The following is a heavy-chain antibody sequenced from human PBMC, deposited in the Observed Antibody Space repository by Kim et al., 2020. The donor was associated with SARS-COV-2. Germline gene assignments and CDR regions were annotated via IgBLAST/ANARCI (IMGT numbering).Heavy chain of an antibody. CDR1: GGSISSYY. D-gene: IGHD2-2*01. J-gene: IGHJ4*02. CDR3: ARVLGYCSSTSCYETLDY. CDR2: IYYSGST. V-gene: IGHV4-59*01. Sequence: SETLSLTCTVSGGSISSYYWSWIRQPPGKGLEWIGYIYYSGSTNYNPSLKSRVTISVDTSKNQFSLKLSSVTAADTAVYYCARVLGYCSSTSCYETLDYWGQGTLVTVSS.